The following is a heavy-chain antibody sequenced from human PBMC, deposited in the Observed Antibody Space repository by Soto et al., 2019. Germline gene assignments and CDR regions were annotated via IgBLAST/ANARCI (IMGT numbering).Heavy chain of an antibody. CDR3: ARQSAAGTFGYYYYVDV. CDR1: GGSISSYY. V-gene: IGHV4-59*08. Sequence: SETLSLTCTFSGGSISSYYWSWTRQPPGKGLEWIGYIYYSGSTNYNPALKSRVTISVDTSKNQFSLKLSSVTAADTAVYYCARQSAAGTFGYYYYVDVWGKGTSVTVSS. CDR2: IYYSGST. D-gene: IGHD6-19*01. J-gene: IGHJ6*03.